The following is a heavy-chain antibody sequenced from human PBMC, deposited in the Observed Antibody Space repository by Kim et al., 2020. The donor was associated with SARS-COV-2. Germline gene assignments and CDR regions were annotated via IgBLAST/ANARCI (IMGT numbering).Heavy chain of an antibody. Sequence: GGSLRRSCAASGFTFSSYGMHWVRQAPGKGLEWVAVISFDGSNKYHADSVKGRFTISRDNSKNTLYLQMNSLRAEDTAVYYCAKDFYTGYDWRYYFDYWGQGTLVTVSS. CDR1: GFTFSSYG. CDR2: ISFDGSNK. CDR3: AKDFYTGYDWRYYFDY. V-gene: IGHV3-30*18. D-gene: IGHD5-12*01. J-gene: IGHJ4*02.